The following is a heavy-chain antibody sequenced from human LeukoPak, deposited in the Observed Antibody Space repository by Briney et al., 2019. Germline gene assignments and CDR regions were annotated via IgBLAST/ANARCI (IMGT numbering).Heavy chain of an antibody. Sequence: PSETLSLTCTVSGGSISSSSYYWGWIRQPPGKGLEWIGSIYYSGSTYYNPSLKSRVTISVDTSKNQFSLKLSSVTAADTAVYYCARRPLRWDSSASVGAFDIWGQGTMVTVSS. D-gene: IGHD3-22*01. CDR2: IYYSGST. CDR3: ARRPLRWDSSASVGAFDI. CDR1: GGSISSSSYY. J-gene: IGHJ3*02. V-gene: IGHV4-39*01.